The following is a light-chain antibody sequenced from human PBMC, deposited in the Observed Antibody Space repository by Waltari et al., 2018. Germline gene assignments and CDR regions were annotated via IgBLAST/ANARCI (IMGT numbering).Light chain of an antibody. CDR3: AVWDDSLSGRV. Sequence: QSVLTQPPSASGTPGQRVTISCSGTSPNTGSNSVYWYHQLPGTAPKLLIYRNNQRPSGVPDRFSGSKSGTSASLAISGLRSEDEADYYCAVWDDSLSGRVYGGGTKLTVL. J-gene: IGLJ3*02. V-gene: IGLV1-47*01. CDR1: SPNTGSNS. CDR2: RNN.